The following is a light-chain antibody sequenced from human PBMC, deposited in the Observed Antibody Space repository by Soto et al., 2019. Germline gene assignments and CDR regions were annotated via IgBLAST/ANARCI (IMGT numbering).Light chain of an antibody. J-gene: IGKJ3*01. CDR1: QSVTNNF. V-gene: IGKV3-20*01. Sequence: IVLTQSPGTLSLSPGERATLSCGASQSVTNNFLAWYQQKHGQAPRLLIYGASSRATGVPDRFSGSGSGTDFTLTISRLEPGDFVVYYCQQYGTPLFTFGPGTKVDIK. CDR2: GAS. CDR3: QQYGTPLFT.